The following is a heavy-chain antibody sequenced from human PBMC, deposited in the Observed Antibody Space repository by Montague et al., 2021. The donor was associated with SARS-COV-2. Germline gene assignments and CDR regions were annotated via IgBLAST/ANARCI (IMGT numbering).Heavy chain of an antibody. CDR3: ARRAHRGGSSGYATGFSRFGP. J-gene: IGHJ5*01. V-gene: IGHV4-39*01. CDR2: IYYRGST. D-gene: IGHD5-12*01. Sequence: SETLSLTCTVSGDSISNFLYYWGWLRQPPGKGLEWIGSIYYRGSTYYRPSLKSRLTISVDTSKNKYSLRLSSMTAAATAVYYCARRAHRGGSSGYATGFSRFGPWGQGTQVIVSS. CDR1: GDSISNFLYY.